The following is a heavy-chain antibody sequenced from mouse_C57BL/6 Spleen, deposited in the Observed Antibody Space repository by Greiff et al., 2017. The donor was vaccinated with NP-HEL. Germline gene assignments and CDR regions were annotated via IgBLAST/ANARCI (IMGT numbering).Heavy chain of an antibody. CDR2: IDPSDSYT. CDR1: GYTFTSYW. J-gene: IGHJ2*01. V-gene: IGHV1-69*01. Sequence: LQQPGAELVMPGASVKLSCKASGYTFTSYWMHWVKQRPGQGLEWIGEIDPSDSYTNYNQKFKGKSTLTVDKSSSTAYMQLSSLTSEDSAVYYCARGVRDGNEYYFDYWGQGTTLTVSS. D-gene: IGHD2-1*01. CDR3: ARGVRDGNEYYFDY.